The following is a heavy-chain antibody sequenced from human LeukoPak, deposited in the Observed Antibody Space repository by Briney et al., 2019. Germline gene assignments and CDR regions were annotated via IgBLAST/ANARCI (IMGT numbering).Heavy chain of an antibody. J-gene: IGHJ4*02. V-gene: IGHV3-23*01. Sequence: GSLRLSCAASGFPFISYAMNWVRQAPGKGLEWVSVIAGSDGFTQYADSVKGRFTISRDNSKNTVYLQMNRLRVEDTALYYCVRSLDYWGQGTLVTVSS. CDR1: GFPFISYA. CDR2: IAGSDGFT. CDR3: VRSLDY.